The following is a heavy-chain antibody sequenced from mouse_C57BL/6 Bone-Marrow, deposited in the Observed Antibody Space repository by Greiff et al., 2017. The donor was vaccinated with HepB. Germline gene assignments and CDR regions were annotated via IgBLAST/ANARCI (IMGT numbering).Heavy chain of an antibody. CDR3: ARGYGSSYVWYFDV. V-gene: IGHV1-47*01. CDR1: GYTFTTYP. Sequence: VKLQESGAELVKPGASVKMSCKASGYTFTTYPIEWMKQNHGKSLEWIGNFHPYNDDTKYNEKFKGKATLTVEKSSSTVYLELSRLTSDDSAVYYCARGYGSSYVWYFDVWGTGTTVTVSS. CDR2: FHPYNDDT. J-gene: IGHJ1*03. D-gene: IGHD1-1*01.